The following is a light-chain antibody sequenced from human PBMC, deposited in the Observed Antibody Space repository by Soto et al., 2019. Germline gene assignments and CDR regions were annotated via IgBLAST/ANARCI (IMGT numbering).Light chain of an antibody. CDR1: QSVSSN. Sequence: EIVMTQSPATLSVAPGERATLSCRASQSVSSNLAWYQQKPGQAPRLLIYGASTRATGIPARFSGSGSGTEFTLNISSLQSEDFAVYYCQQYNNWPPLTFGGGNKVEI. J-gene: IGKJ4*02. V-gene: IGKV3-15*01. CDR3: QQYNNWPPLT. CDR2: GAS.